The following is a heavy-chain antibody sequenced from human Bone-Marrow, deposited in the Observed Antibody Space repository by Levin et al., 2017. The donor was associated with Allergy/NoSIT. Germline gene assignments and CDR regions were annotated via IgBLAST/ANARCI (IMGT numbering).Heavy chain of an antibody. CDR3: AREMIQGSIIKDYYCMDV. CDR2: ITSTGEYI. D-gene: IGHD3-16*01. CDR1: GFSFSTSS. V-gene: IGHV3-21*01. Sequence: TGGSLRLSCEASGFSFSTSSMNWVRQAPGKGLEWVSTITSTGEYIYYADSVKGRFTISRDNAKNSLYLQMSSLRAEDTAVYYCAREMIQGSIIKDYYCMDVWGKGTTVTVSS. J-gene: IGHJ6*03.